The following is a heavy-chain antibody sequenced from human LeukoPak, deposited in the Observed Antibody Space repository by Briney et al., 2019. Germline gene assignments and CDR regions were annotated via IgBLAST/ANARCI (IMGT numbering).Heavy chain of an antibody. J-gene: IGHJ3*02. Sequence: PGGSLRLSCAASGFTFSDYYMSWIRQAPGKGLEWVSAISGSGGSTYYADSVKGRFTISRDNSKNTLYLQMNSLRAEDTAVYYCAKLYRYCSSTSCPNAFDIWGQGTMVTVSS. D-gene: IGHD2-2*01. V-gene: IGHV3-23*01. CDR1: GFTFSDYY. CDR2: ISGSGGST. CDR3: AKLYRYCSSTSCPNAFDI.